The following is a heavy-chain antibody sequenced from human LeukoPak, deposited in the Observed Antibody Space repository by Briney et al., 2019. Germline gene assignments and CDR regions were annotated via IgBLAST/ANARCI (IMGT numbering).Heavy chain of an antibody. CDR2: INTDGSST. D-gene: IGHD3-10*01. V-gene: IGHV3-74*01. CDR3: AREFEEPEDTTYYYGMDV. Sequence: GGSLRLSCAASGFTFSSYWMHWVRQAPGKGLVWVSRINTDGSSTSYADSVKGRFTISRDNAKNTLYLQMNSLRAEDTAVYYCAREFEEPEDTTYYYGMDVWGQGTTVTVSS. J-gene: IGHJ6*02. CDR1: GFTFSSYW.